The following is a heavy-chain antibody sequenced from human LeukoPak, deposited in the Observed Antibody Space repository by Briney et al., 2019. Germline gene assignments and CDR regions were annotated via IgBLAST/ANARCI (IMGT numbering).Heavy chain of an antibody. J-gene: IGHJ3*02. CDR3: ARETDSAFDI. CDR2: ISSSGSTI. V-gene: IGHV3-48*01. Sequence: GGSLRLSCAASGFTFTAYTINWVRQAPGKGLEWVSYISSSGSTIYYADTVKGRFTISRDNVKNSLDLQMNSLRVEDTGVYYCARETDSAFDIWGQGTMVTVA. CDR1: GFTFTAYT.